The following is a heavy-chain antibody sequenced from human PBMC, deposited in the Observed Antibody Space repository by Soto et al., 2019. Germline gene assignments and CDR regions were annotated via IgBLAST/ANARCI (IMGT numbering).Heavy chain of an antibody. J-gene: IGHJ4*02. CDR1: GYTFTSYG. D-gene: IGHD3-22*01. V-gene: IGHV1-18*01. Sequence: SCKASGYTFTSYGISWVRQAPGQGLEWMGWISAYNGNTNYAQKLQGRVTMTTDTSTSTAYMELRSLRSDDTAVYYCARGREYYDSSGYPMWYWGQGTLVTVSS. CDR2: ISAYNGNT. CDR3: ARGREYYDSSGYPMWY.